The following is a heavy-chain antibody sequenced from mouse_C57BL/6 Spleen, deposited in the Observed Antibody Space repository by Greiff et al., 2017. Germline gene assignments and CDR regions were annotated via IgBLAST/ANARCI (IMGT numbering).Heavy chain of an antibody. CDR2: IDPENGDT. CDR1: GLNIKDDY. D-gene: IGHD2-4*01. CDR3: TWASGDDYGYYDAMDY. J-gene: IGHJ4*01. V-gene: IGHV14-4*01. Sequence: VQLQQSGAELVRPGASVKLSCTASGLNIKDDYMHWVKQRPEQGLEWIGWIDPENGDTEYASKFQGKATITADTSSTTAYLQLRSLTCADTAVYYCTWASGDDYGYYDAMDYWGQGTSVTVSA.